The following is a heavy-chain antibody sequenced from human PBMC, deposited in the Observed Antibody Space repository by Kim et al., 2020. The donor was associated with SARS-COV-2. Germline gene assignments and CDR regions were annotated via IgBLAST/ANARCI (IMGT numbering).Heavy chain of an antibody. V-gene: IGHV3-23*01. Sequence: GGSLRLSCAASGITLSGYAMTWVRQVPGKGLEWVSGISGSGASTYYADSVKGRFTISRDKSISLQMNSLRAEDTAIYYCAKVRAREGEIYTRYYNYYDMDVWGQGTTVTVSS. CDR3: AKVRAREGEIYTRYYNYYDMDV. CDR2: ISGSGAST. CDR1: GITLSGYA. D-gene: IGHD3-16*01. J-gene: IGHJ6*02.